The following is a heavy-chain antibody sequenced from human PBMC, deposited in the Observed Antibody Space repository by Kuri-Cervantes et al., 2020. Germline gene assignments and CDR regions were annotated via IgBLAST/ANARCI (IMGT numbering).Heavy chain of an antibody. CDR2: IRSKTDGGTT. V-gene: IGHV3-15*01. D-gene: IGHD6-13*01. Sequence: GESLKISCVASGFSFSGSAVHWVRQASGKGLEWVGRIRSKTDGGTTDYAAPVKGRFTISRDDSKNTLYLQMNSLKTEDTAVYYCTTDLGIAAAGTDAFDIWGQGTMVTVSS. CDR1: GFSFSGSA. J-gene: IGHJ3*02. CDR3: TTDLGIAAAGTDAFDI.